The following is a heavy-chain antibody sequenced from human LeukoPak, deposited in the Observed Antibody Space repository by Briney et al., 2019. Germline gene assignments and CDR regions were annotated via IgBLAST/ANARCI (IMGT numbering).Heavy chain of an antibody. CDR3: AKDKGASFSSPFDY. J-gene: IGHJ4*02. V-gene: IGHV3-30*18. CDR2: ISYDGSNT. D-gene: IGHD4/OR15-4a*01. Sequence: GGSLRLSCAASGFTFSSYGMHWVRQAPGKGLEWVAVISYDGSNTYYADSVKGRFTISRDNSKNTLYLQMNSLRAEDTAVYYCAKDKGASFSSPFDYWGQGTLVTVSS. CDR1: GFTFSSYG.